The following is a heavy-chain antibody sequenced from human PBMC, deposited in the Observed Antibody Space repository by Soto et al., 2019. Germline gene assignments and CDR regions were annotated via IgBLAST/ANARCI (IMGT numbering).Heavy chain of an antibody. CDR3: AGGMAGLDV. V-gene: IGHV3-74*01. CDR2: INSDGSHT. CDR1: GLSFNIYW. J-gene: IGHJ6*02. Sequence: DVQLVESGGGVVQPGGSLRLSCAASGLSFNIYWMHWVRQVPGKGLVWLARINSDGSHTIYVDSVKGRFTISRENAKNTMFLQIDSLRDEDTGVYYCAGGMAGLDVWGQGTTVTVSS.